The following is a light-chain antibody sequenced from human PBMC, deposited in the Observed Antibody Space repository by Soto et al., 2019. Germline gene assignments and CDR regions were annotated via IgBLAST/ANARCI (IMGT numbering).Light chain of an antibody. CDR3: QQYNSYSPWT. J-gene: IGKJ1*01. V-gene: IGKV1-5*01. CDR1: QSISSW. Sequence: DIQMTQSPSTLSASVGDRVTITCRASQSISSWLAWYQQKPGKAPKLLIYDASSLESGVPSRFSGSGSGTEFTLTISSLQPDDFATYYCQQYNSYSPWTFCQGTNVDIK. CDR2: DAS.